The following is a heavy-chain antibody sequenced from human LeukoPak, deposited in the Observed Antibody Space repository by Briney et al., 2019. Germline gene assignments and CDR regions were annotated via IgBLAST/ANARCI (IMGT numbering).Heavy chain of an antibody. CDR2: TYYRSKWYN. Sequence: SQTLSLTCTISGDSVSSNNAAWNWIRQSPSRGLEWLGRTYYRSKWYNDYAVSVKSRITINPDTSKNQFSLQLNSVTPEDTAVYYCARVAYYDSSGLYDYWGQGTLVTVSS. D-gene: IGHD3-22*01. V-gene: IGHV6-1*01. CDR1: GDSVSSNNAA. CDR3: ARVAYYDSSGLYDY. J-gene: IGHJ4*02.